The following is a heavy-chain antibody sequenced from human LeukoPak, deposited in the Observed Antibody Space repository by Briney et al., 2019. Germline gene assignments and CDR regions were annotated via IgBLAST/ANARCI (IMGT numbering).Heavy chain of an antibody. V-gene: IGHV4-59*01. Sequence: SETLSLTCTVSGGSISSYYWSWLRQPPGKGLERIGYIYYSGSTNYNPSLKSRVTISVDTSKNQFSLKLSSVTAADTAVYYCARVVPAGRGAFDIWGQGTMVTVSS. CDR2: IYYSGST. J-gene: IGHJ3*02. D-gene: IGHD2-2*01. CDR3: ARVVPAGRGAFDI. CDR1: GGSISSYY.